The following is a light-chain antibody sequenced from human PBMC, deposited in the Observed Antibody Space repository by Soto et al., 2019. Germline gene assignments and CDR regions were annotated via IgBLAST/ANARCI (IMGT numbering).Light chain of an antibody. J-gene: IGLJ1*01. CDR2: SNN. CDR1: RSSIGSNT. CDR3: QSYDSSLSGSSV. V-gene: IGLV1-44*01. Sequence: QSALTQPPSASGTPGQRVTISCSGSRSSIGSNTVNWYQHLPGSAPKLLIYSNNHRPSGVPDRFSASKAGASASLAISGLQSEDEGDYYCQSYDSSLSGSSVFGTGTKVTVL.